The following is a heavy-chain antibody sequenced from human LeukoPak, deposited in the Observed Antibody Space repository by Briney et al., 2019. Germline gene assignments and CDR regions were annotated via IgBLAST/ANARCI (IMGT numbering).Heavy chain of an antibody. J-gene: IGHJ4*02. CDR1: GFTFSSYS. Sequence: GGSLRLSCAASGFTFSSYSMNWVRQAPGEGLEWVSSISGSSSYIYYADSVKGRFTISRDNAKNSLYLQMNSLRAEDTAVYYCARSIPGIAAAGTSDYWGQGTLVTVSS. CDR3: ARSIPGIAAAGTSDY. D-gene: IGHD6-13*01. V-gene: IGHV3-21*01. CDR2: ISGSSSYI.